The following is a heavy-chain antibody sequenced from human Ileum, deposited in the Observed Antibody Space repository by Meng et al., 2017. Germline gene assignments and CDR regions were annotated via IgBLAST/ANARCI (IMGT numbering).Heavy chain of an antibody. V-gene: IGHV4-39*07. CDR1: GDSISISDFV. CDR3: GRGGSGTDY. J-gene: IGHJ4*02. Sequence: SETLSLTCTVSGDSISISDFVWAWIRQPPGKGLEWIGHMTYSGSTYYNPSLKSRVTISVDTSKNQFFLKLTSVTAADTAVYYCGRGGSGTDYWGQGMVVTVSS. CDR2: MTYSGST. D-gene: IGHD1-26*01.